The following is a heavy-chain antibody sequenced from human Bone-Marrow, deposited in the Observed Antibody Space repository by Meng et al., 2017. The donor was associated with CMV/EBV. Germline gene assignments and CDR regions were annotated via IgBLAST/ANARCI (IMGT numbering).Heavy chain of an antibody. V-gene: IGHV4-34*01. CDR1: GGSFSGYY. CDR3: ARGGGP. Sequence: GSLRLSCAVYGGSFSGYYWSWIRQPPGKGLEWIGEINHSGSTNYNPSLKSRVTISVDTSKNQFSLKLSSVTAADTAVYYCARGGGPWGQGTLVTVSS. CDR2: INHSGST. J-gene: IGHJ5*02.